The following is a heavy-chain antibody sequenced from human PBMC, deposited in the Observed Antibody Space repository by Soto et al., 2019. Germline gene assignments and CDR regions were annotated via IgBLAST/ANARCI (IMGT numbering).Heavy chain of an antibody. V-gene: IGHV1-18*04. D-gene: IGHD6-19*01. CDR1: GYTFTSYG. J-gene: IGHJ5*02. CDR2: ITPYNGNT. Sequence: ASVKVSCKASGYTFTSYGISWVRQAPGQGLEWMGWITPYNGNTNYAQKLQGRVTMTTDTSTSTAYMELRSLRSDDTAVYYCAREEMGLQWLRFDPWGQGTLVTVS. CDR3: AREEMGLQWLRFDP.